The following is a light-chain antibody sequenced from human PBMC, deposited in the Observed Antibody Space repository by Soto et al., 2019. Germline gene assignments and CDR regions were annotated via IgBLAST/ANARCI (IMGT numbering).Light chain of an antibody. J-gene: IGLJ1*01. CDR1: SSDVGTYNY. CDR2: DVS. Sequence: QSALTQPRSVSGSPGQSVTISCTGTSSDVGTYNYVSWYQQHPGKAPKLMIYDVSKRPSGVPDRFSGSKSGNTASLTISGLQAEDEADYYCCSYAGIYVFGTGIKVTVL. V-gene: IGLV2-11*01. CDR3: CSYAGIYV.